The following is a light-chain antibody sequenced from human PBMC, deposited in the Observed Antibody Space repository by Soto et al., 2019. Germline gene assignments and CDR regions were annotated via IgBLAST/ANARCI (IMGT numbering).Light chain of an antibody. CDR3: QQYSSSPLT. J-gene: IGKJ4*01. CDR2: GAS. Sequence: EILLTQSPGTLSLSPGERATLSCRASQSVSNSYLAWYQQKPGQAPRLLTYGASSRATGTPDRFSGSGSGTDFTLTISRLEPEDFAVYYCQQYSSSPLTFGGGTKVEIK. CDR1: QSVSNSY. V-gene: IGKV3-20*01.